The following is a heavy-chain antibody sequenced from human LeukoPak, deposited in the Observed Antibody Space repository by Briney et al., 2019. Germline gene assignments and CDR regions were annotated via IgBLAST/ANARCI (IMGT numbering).Heavy chain of an antibody. J-gene: IGHJ4*02. CDR2: ISSSSGTI. Sequence: GGSLRLSCAASGFTFSTFGMNWVRQAPGKGLEWVSYISSSSGTIFYADSVKGRFTISRDNAKNSLYLQMNSLRDEDTAVYYCARDSGPIMGALNFDYWGQGTLVTVSS. CDR1: GFTFSTFG. D-gene: IGHD1-26*01. CDR3: ARDSGPIMGALNFDY. V-gene: IGHV3-48*02.